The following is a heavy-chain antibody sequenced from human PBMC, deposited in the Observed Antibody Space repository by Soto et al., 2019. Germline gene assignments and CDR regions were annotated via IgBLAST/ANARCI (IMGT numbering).Heavy chain of an antibody. V-gene: IGHV3-53*01. CDR2: IYSGGST. CDR1: GFTVSSNY. Sequence: LRLSCAASGFTVSSNYMSCVRQAPGKGLEWVSVIYSGGSTYYADSVKGRFTISRDNSKNTLYLQMNSLRAEDTAVYYCARDSSGFYYFDYWGQGTLVTVSS. J-gene: IGHJ4*02. CDR3: ARDSSGFYYFDY. D-gene: IGHD3-22*01.